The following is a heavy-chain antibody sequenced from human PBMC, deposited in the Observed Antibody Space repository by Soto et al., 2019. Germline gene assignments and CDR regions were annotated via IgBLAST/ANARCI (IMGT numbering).Heavy chain of an antibody. V-gene: IGHV4-59*01. J-gene: IGHJ5*02. CDR2: IYYSGST. D-gene: IGHD3-3*01. Sequence: SETLSLTGTVSGGSISSYYWSWIRQPPGKGLEWIGYIYYSGSTNYNPSLKSRVTISVDTSKNQFSLKLSSVTAADTAVYYCAREAYYDFWSGYYSGLSPWGQGTLVTVSS. CDR1: GGSISSYY. CDR3: AREAYYDFWSGYYSGLSP.